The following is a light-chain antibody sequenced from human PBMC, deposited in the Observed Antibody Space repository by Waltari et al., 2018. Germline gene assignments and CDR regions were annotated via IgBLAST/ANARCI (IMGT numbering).Light chain of an antibody. J-gene: IGKJ4*01. V-gene: IGKV1-5*03. Sequence: DIQMTQSPSTLSASLGHRVTITCRASQSISSWLAWYQQKPGQAPKLLIYKASSLESGVPSRFSGTESGKEFTLTISSLQPDDFATYYCQHYNSYPLTFGGGTKVEIK. CDR3: QHYNSYPLT. CDR1: QSISSW. CDR2: KAS.